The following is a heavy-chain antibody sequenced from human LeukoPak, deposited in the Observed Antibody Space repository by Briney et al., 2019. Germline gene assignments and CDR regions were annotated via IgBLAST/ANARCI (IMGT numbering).Heavy chain of an antibody. V-gene: IGHV3-23*01. CDR1: GFTFSKYA. CDR3: AKSVGVVRGVIRTIDY. CDR2: ISGSGGST. D-gene: IGHD3-10*01. Sequence: GGSLRLSCAASGFTFSKYAMSWVRQAPGKGLEWVSAISGSGGSTYYADSVKGRFTISRDNSKNTLYLQMNSLRAEDTAVYYCAKSVGVVRGVIRTIDYWGQGTLVTVSS. J-gene: IGHJ4*02.